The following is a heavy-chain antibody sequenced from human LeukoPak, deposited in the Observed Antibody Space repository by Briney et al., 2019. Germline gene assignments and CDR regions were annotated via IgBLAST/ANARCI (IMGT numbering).Heavy chain of an antibody. D-gene: IGHD2-15*01. J-gene: IGHJ6*03. CDR2: IKAYNVNT. CDR3: ARRGGDCSGGSCYWDYYYYMDV. Sequence: GASVRVSCNASGYTYTNYAIIWVRQAPGQGRGWMGWIKAYNVNTNYAQKLQGRVTMTTDTSTSTAYMELRSLRSDDTAVYYCARRGGDCSGGSCYWDYYYYMDVWGKGTTVTVSS. V-gene: IGHV1-18*01. CDR1: GYTYTNYA.